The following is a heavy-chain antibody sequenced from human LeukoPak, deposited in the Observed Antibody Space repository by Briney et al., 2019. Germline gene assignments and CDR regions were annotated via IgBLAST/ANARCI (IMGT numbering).Heavy chain of an antibody. D-gene: IGHD3-10*01. CDR2: ISNSGNT. Sequence: SQTLSLTCTVSSGSVTNGGSYWSWIRQHPGKGLEWIGYISNSGNTYYSPSLKSRISISVDASKNQFSLQLSSVTAADTAVYYCATRPPGSGTFYPYFDYRGQGALVTVSS. V-gene: IGHV4-31*03. J-gene: IGHJ4*02. CDR3: ATRPPGSGTFYPYFDY. CDR1: SGSVTNGGSY.